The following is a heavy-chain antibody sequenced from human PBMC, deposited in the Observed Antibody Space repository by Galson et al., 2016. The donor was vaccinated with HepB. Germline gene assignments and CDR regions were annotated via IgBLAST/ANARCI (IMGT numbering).Heavy chain of an antibody. CDR1: GFTFSSYG. D-gene: IGHD5-12*01. Sequence: SLRLSCAASGFTFSSYGLHWVRQSPGKGLEWVAVTSSDDRNKKYADSVKGRFTVSRDNSKNTLFLDMNNLRPEDTAVYYCTKTPVYVVATNPWGHFDNWGQGTLVTVSS. V-gene: IGHV3-30*18. J-gene: IGHJ4*02. CDR3: TKTPVYVVATNPWGHFDN. CDR2: TSSDDRNK.